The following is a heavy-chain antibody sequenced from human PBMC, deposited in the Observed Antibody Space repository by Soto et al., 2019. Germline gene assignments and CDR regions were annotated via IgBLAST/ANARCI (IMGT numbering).Heavy chain of an antibody. J-gene: IGHJ4*02. V-gene: IGHV3-72*01. D-gene: IGHD1-26*01. CDR1: GGSFSGYY. CDR3: AGQYSGSYVY. Sequence: LSLTCAVYGGSFSGYYWSWIRQPPGKGLEWVGRTRNKANSYTTEYAASVKGRFTISRDDSKNSLYLQMNSLKTEDTAVYYCAGQYSGSYVYWGQGTLVTVSS. CDR2: TRNKANSYTT.